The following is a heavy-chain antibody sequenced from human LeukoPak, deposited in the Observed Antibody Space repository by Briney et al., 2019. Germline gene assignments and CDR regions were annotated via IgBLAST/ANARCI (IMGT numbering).Heavy chain of an antibody. Sequence: SETLSLTCTVSGGSISSYYWSWIRQPAGKGLEWIGRIYTSGSTNYNLSLKSRVTMSVDTSKNQFSLKLSSVTAADTAVYYCARDRWAAAGTEGWAFDIWGQGTMVTVSS. CDR2: IYTSGST. CDR1: GGSISSYY. D-gene: IGHD6-13*01. V-gene: IGHV4-4*07. J-gene: IGHJ3*02. CDR3: ARDRWAAAGTEGWAFDI.